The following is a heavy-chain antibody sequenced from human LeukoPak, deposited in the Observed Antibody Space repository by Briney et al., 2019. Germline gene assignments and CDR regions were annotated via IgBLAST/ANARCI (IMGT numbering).Heavy chain of an antibody. CDR3: ARGYSNYGAYYYCMDV. J-gene: IGHJ6*03. CDR2: IIPIFGTA. Sequence: SVKVSCKASGGTFSSYAISWVRQAPGQGLGWMGGIIPIFGTANYAQKFQGRVTITADESTSTAYMELSSLRSEDTAVYYCARGYSNYGAYYYCMDVWGKGTTVTVSS. CDR1: GGTFSSYA. V-gene: IGHV1-69*01. D-gene: IGHD4-11*01.